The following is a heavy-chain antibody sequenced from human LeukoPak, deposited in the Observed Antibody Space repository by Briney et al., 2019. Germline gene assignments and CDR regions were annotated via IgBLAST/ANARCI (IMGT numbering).Heavy chain of an antibody. V-gene: IGHV4-31*03. CDR2: IYYSGST. CDR3: ARRIVGANLLVD. CDR1: GGSISSGGYS. D-gene: IGHD1-26*01. J-gene: IGHJ4*02. Sequence: SQTLSLTCTVSGGSISSGGYSWSWIRQHPGKGLEWIGYIYYSGSTYYNPSLKSRVTISVDTSKNQFSLKLSSVTAADTAVYYCARRIVGANLLVDWGQGTLVTVSS.